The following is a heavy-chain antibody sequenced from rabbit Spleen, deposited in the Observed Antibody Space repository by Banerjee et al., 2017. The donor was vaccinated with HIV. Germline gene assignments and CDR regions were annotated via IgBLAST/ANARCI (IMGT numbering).Heavy chain of an antibody. Sequence: QSLEESGGDLVKPGASLTLTCTASGFSFSGNYYMCWVRQAPGKGLEWIACIYPGSSGTTYYASWAKGRFTISKTSSTTVTLQMTSLTAADTATYFCARAGEGGDGYLNLWGPGTLVTVS. CDR3: ARAGEGGDGYLNL. J-gene: IGHJ4*01. V-gene: IGHV1S40*01. D-gene: IGHD5-1*01. CDR2: IYPGSSGTT. CDR1: GFSFSGNYY.